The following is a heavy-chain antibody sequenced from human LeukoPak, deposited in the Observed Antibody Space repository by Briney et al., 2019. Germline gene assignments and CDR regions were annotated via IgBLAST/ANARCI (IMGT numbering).Heavy chain of an antibody. CDR3: APNSGYSSGWFTG. J-gene: IGHJ4*02. D-gene: IGHD6-19*01. V-gene: IGHV1-2*02. Sequence: ASVKVSCKASGYTFTAHYLHWVRQAPGQGLEWMGWVNPNSGGTRYAPHFQGRVVMTSETSISTAYMELERLTSDDTAVYFCAPNSGYSSGWFTGWGQGTLVIVSS. CDR2: VNPNSGGT. CDR1: GYTFTAHY.